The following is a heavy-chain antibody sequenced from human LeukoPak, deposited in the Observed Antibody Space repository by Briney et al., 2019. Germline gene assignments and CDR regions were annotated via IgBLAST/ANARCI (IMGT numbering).Heavy chain of an antibody. J-gene: IGHJ4*02. CDR2: ISAYNGNT. CDR3: ARGSGDYDFWSGYHYSGYDY. CDR1: GYTFTSYG. D-gene: IGHD3-3*01. Sequence: ASVKVSCKASGYTFTSYGVSWVRQAPGQGLEWMGWISAYNGNTNYAQKLQGRVTMTTDTSTSTAYMELRSLRSDDTAVYYCARGSGDYDFWSGYHYSGYDYWGQGTLVTVSS. V-gene: IGHV1-18*01.